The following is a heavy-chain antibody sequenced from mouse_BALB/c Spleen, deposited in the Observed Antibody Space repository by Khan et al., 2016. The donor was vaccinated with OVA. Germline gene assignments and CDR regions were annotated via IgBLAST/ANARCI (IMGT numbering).Heavy chain of an antibody. CDR3: ARRDLRWDLDY. CDR2: INPSTGYT. J-gene: IGHJ2*01. Sequence: QVRLQQSGAELAKPGASVKMSCKASGYTFINYWILWVKQRPGQGLEWIGYINPSTGYTEYNQNFKDKATLTADKSSSTAYMQLSSLTSEDSAVYYGARRDLRWDLDYWGQGTTVTVSS. V-gene: IGHV1-7*01. D-gene: IGHD1-1*01. CDR1: GYTFINYW.